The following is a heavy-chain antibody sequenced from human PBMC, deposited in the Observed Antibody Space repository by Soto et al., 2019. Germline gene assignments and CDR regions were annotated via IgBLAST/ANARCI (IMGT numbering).Heavy chain of an antibody. CDR1: GYTFTGYA. V-gene: IGHV1-58*02. CDR3: AAEVDYYDSSGPN. J-gene: IGHJ4*02. D-gene: IGHD3-22*01. CDR2: IVVGSGNT. Sequence: SVKVSCKASGYTFTGYAMHWVRQAPGQRLEWMGWIVVGSGNTNYAQKFQERVTITRDMSTSTAYMELSSLRSEDTAVYYCAAEVDYYDSSGPNWSQGTLVTVSS.